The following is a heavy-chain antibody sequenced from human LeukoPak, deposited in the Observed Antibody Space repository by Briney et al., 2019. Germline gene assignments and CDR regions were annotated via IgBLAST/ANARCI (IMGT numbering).Heavy chain of an antibody. CDR3: AREPGYCSSTSCPIDY. J-gene: IGHJ4*02. D-gene: IGHD2-2*01. CDR2: IYYSGST. Sequence: SETLSLTCTVSGGSISSHYWSWIRLPPGKGLEWIGYIYYSGSTNYNPSLKSRVTISVDTSKNQFPLKLSSVTAADTAVYYCAREPGYCSSTSCPIDYWGQGTLVTVSS. V-gene: IGHV4-59*11. CDR1: GGSISSHY.